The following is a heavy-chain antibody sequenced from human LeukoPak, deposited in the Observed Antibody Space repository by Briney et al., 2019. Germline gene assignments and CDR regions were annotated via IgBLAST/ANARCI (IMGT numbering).Heavy chain of an antibody. V-gene: IGHV3-23*01. Sequence: GGSLRLSCAASGFTFSNAWMSWVRQAPGKGLEWVSAISGSGGSTYYADSVKGRFTISRDNSKNTLYLQMNSLRAEDTAVYYCASGRAISGVYKNQQWLVRDAFDIWGQGTMVTVSS. CDR1: GFTFSNAW. J-gene: IGHJ3*02. CDR3: ASGRAISGVYKNQQWLVRDAFDI. D-gene: IGHD6-19*01. CDR2: ISGSGGST.